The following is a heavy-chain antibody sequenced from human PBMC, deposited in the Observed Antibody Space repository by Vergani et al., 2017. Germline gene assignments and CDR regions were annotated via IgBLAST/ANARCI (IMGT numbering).Heavy chain of an antibody. CDR1: GCSISSSSYY. Sequence: QLQLQESGPGLVKPSETLSLTCTVSGCSISSSSYYWGWIRQPPGKGLEWIGSIYYSGSTYYNPSLKSRVTISVDTSKNQFSLKLSSVTAADTAVYYCARDLSGYYYGSYYYMDVWGKGTTVTVSS. CDR3: ARDLSGYYYGSYYYMDV. J-gene: IGHJ6*03. CDR2: IYYSGST. V-gene: IGHV4-39*07. D-gene: IGHD3-22*01.